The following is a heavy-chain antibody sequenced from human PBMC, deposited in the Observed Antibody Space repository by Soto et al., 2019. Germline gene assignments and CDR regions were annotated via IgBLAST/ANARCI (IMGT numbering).Heavy chain of an antibody. D-gene: IGHD6-13*01. Sequence: GGSLRLSCAASGFTFSSYAMHWVRQAPGKGLEWVAVISYDGSNKYYADSVKGRFTISRDNSKNTLYLQMNSLRAEDTAVYYCARDELTLGGGNHGAFDIWGQGTMVTVSS. CDR1: GFTFSSYA. CDR3: ARDELTLGGGNHGAFDI. J-gene: IGHJ3*02. CDR2: ISYDGSNK. V-gene: IGHV3-30*04.